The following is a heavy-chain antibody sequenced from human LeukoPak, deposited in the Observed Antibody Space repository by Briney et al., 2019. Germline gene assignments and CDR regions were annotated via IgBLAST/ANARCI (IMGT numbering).Heavy chain of an antibody. D-gene: IGHD3-22*01. Sequence: PGGSLRLSCAASGFTFSSYSMNWVRQAPGKGLEWVSSISSSSSYIYYADSVKGRFTISRDNSKNTLYLQMNSLRAEDTAVYYCAKEHDSSGYYPGASFDYWGQGTLVTVSS. V-gene: IGHV3-21*04. CDR1: GFTFSSYS. J-gene: IGHJ4*02. CDR2: ISSSSSYI. CDR3: AKEHDSSGYYPGASFDY.